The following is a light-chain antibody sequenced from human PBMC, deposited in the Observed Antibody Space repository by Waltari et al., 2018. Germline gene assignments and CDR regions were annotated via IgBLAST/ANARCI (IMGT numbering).Light chain of an antibody. V-gene: IGKV3-15*01. J-gene: IGKJ2*01. CDR2: GAS. CDR3: QQYNDWPLYT. CDR1: QSVGGN. Sequence: IVLTQSPATLSVSPGERATTPCRASQSVGGNLAWYQQKPGQAPRLLIYGASTWVTGLPARFSGSGSETEFTLTISSVQSEDFAVYYCQQYNDWPLYTFGQGTKLEIK.